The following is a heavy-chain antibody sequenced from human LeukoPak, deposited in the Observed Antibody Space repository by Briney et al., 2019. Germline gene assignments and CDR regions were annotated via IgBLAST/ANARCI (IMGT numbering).Heavy chain of an antibody. CDR2: INPNSGGT. V-gene: IGHV1-2*02. CDR3: ARAAAGREKYYFDY. Sequence: GASVKVSCKASGYTFTGYYMHWVRQAPGQGLEWMGWINPNSGGTNYAQKFQGRVTMTRDTSISTAYMELSRLRSDDTAVYCCARAAAGREKYYFDYWGQGTLVTVSS. CDR1: GYTFTGYY. D-gene: IGHD2-15*01. J-gene: IGHJ4*02.